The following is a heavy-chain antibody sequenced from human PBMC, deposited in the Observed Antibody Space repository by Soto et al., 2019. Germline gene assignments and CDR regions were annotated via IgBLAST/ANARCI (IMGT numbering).Heavy chain of an antibody. J-gene: IGHJ3*02. CDR2: IYWDDDK. D-gene: IGHD3-9*01. V-gene: IGHV2-5*02. Sequence: QITLKESGPTLVKPTQTLTLTCTFSGFSLSTRGVGVGWIRQPPGKALEWLALIYWDDDKRYSPSLRSSLTVTKNTTKNQLVLRITKMDTVDTATYFCAHRLVYDSLPGYQAVDAFDIWGQGTMVTVSS. CDR1: GFSLSTRGVG. CDR3: AHRLVYDSLPGYQAVDAFDI.